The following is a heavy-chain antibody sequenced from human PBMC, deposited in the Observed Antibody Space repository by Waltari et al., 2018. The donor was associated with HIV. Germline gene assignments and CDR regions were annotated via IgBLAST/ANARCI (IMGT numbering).Heavy chain of an antibody. CDR3: ASSLIAAADVAGY. V-gene: IGHV1-69*01. CDR1: GGTFSSYA. CDR2: ITPIFVTA. D-gene: IGHD6-13*01. Sequence: QVQLVQSGAEVKKPEYSVKVSCKASGGTFSSYAISWVRQAPGQGLEWLGGITPIFVTANDAQKFQGRVTITADESTSTAYMARSSLRSEDTAVYYCASSLIAAADVAGYWGQGTLVTVSS. J-gene: IGHJ4*02.